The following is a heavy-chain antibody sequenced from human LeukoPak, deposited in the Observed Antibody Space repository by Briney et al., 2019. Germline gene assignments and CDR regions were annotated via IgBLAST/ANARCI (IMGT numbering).Heavy chain of an antibody. CDR3: ARGGVDTAMVSDY. CDR1: GFTFSYYW. D-gene: IGHD5-18*01. Sequence: GGSLRLSCATSGFTFSYYWMTWVRQAPGKGLEWVSSISSSSSYIYYADSVKGRFTISRDNAKNSLYLQMNSLRAEDTAVYYCARGGVDTAMVSDYWGQGTLVTVSS. V-gene: IGHV3-21*01. CDR2: ISSSSSYI. J-gene: IGHJ4*02.